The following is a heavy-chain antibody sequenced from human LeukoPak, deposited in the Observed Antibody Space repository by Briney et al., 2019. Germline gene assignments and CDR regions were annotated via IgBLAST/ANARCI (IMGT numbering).Heavy chain of an antibody. Sequence: SETLSLTCTVSGGSISSYYWSWIRQPPGKGLEWIGYISYSGSTFYSPSLKSRATISLDTSENQVSLRLGSVTAADTAVFYCARVVTGTSAFDIWGQGTVVTVSS. J-gene: IGHJ3*02. D-gene: IGHD6-19*01. CDR2: ISYSGST. V-gene: IGHV4-30-4*01. CDR3: ARVVTGTSAFDI. CDR1: GGSISSYY.